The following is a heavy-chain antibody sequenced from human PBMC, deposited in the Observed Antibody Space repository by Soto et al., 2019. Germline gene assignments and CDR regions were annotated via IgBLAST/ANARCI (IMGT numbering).Heavy chain of an antibody. CDR3: AKDEAPRSNVGAFDI. Sequence: SLTVASAAAGCSVGSESRSRGPQDPGKGLEWVSGISGSGGSTYYADSVNGRITISRDNSTNPMYLQMNSLRAEDTAVYYCAKDEAPRSNVGAFDIWAQGTLVTVSS. CDR2: ISGSGGST. V-gene: IGHV3-23*01. CDR1: GCSVGSES. D-gene: IGHD3-16*01. J-gene: IGHJ3*02.